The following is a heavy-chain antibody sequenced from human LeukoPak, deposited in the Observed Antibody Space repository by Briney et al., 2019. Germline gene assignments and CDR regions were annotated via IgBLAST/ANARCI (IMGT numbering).Heavy chain of an antibody. CDR3: AKGSKKQLVQVDY. V-gene: IGHV3-23*01. J-gene: IGHJ4*02. Sequence: PGGSLRLSCAASGFTFSSNAMSWVRQAPGKGLEWVSAISGSGGGTYYADSVKGRFTISRDNSKNTLYLQMNSLRAEDTAVYYCAKGSKKQLVQVDYWGQGTLVTVSS. D-gene: IGHD6-13*01. CDR1: GFTFSSNA. CDR2: ISGSGGGT.